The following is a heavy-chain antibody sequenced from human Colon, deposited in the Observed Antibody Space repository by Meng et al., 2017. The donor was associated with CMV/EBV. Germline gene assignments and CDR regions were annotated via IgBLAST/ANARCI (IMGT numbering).Heavy chain of an antibody. CDR2: INSLSGDT. CDR3: GRDRNLDP. D-gene: IGHD2/OR15-2a*01. CDR1: SYTCTDDS. J-gene: IGHJ5*02. V-gene: IGHV1-2*04. Sequence: QLPRIQRGAQSHQPPAAVKAVCTTSSYTCTDDSIHRVRESPGQGLEWMGWINSLSGDTNYTQKVQSCVTLTRDTFTTTAYMEPDSLKSDDTAVYYCGRDRNLDPWGQGALVTVSS.